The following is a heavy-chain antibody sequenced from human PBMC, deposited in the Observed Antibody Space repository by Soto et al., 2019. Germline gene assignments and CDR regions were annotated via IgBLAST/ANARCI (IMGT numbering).Heavy chain of an antibody. J-gene: IGHJ4*02. CDR3: AGGGHYDFWSGYYIPVFDY. CDR2: INPNSGGT. V-gene: IGHV1-2*04. D-gene: IGHD3-3*01. Sequence: ASVKVSCKASGYTFTGYYMHWVRQAPGQGLEWMGWINPNSGGTNYAQKFQGWVTMTRDTSISTAYMELSRLRSDDTAVYYCAGGGHYDFWSGYYIPVFDYWGQGTLVTVSS. CDR1: GYTFTGYY.